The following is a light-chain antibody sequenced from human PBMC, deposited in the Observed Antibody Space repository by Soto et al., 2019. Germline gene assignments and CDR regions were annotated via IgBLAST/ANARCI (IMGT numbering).Light chain of an antibody. CDR2: EVS. CDR1: SSDVGGYNY. CDR3: SSYAGSNNSLL. Sequence: QSVLTQPASVSGSPGQSITISCTGTSSDVGGYNYVSWYQQHPGKAPKLMIYEVSKRPSGVPDRFSGSKSGNTASLTVSGLQAEDEADYYCSSYAGSNNSLLFGTGTKVTVL. V-gene: IGLV2-8*01. J-gene: IGLJ1*01.